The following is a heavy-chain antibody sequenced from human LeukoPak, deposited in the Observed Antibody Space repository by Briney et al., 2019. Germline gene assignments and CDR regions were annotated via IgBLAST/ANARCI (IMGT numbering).Heavy chain of an antibody. CDR2: IRYDGSNK. V-gene: IGHV3-30*02. CDR3: ARGGKIALAGTRSSQYFQH. Sequence: GGSLRLSCAASGFTFSSYGVYWVRQAPGKGLEWVAFIRYDGSNKYYADSVKGRFTISRDNAKNTLYLQLNSLRVEDTALYYCARGGKIALAGTRSSQYFQHWGQGTLVTVSS. D-gene: IGHD6-19*01. CDR1: GFTFSSYG. J-gene: IGHJ1*01.